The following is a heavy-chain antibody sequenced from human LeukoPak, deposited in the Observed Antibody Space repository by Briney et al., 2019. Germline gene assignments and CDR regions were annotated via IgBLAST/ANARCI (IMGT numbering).Heavy chain of an antibody. CDR2: IIPIFGTA. D-gene: IGHD1-1*01. J-gene: IGHJ4*02. V-gene: IGHV1-69*05. CDR3: ASPGTTGTTTLWY. CDR1: GGTFSSYA. Sequence: SVKVSCKASGGTFSSYAISWVRQAPGQGLEWMGGIIPIFGTANYAQKFQGRVTITTDESTSTAYMELSSLRSEDTAVYYCASPGTTGTTTLWYWGQGTLVTVSS.